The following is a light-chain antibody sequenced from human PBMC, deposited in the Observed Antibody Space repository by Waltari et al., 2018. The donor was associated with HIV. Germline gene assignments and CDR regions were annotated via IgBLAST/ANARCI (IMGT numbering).Light chain of an antibody. CDR1: NDVGTFTS. CDR3: SSYTGHIAL. V-gene: IGLV2-14*01. Sequence: QSALTQPSSVAGSRRQSITISCGNDVGTFTSVSWYQHHAHEPPKVIIYDLNNRPAGVSNRVSGSKSGMTASLTISGLRIEDEADYYCSSYTGHIALFGGGTKLTVL. J-gene: IGLJ2*01. CDR2: DLN.